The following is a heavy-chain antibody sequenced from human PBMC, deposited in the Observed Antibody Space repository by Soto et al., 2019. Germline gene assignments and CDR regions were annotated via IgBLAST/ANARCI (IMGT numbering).Heavy chain of an antibody. CDR3: ARGGRAFIAVAGTTFDY. CDR1: GGTFSSYG. J-gene: IGHJ4*02. V-gene: IGHV1-69*13. D-gene: IGHD6-19*01. Sequence: ASVKVSCKASGGTFSSYGISWVLQAPGQGLEWMGGIIPIFGTSNYAQKFQGRVTITADESTSTAYMELSSLRSEDTAVYYCARGGRAFIAVAGTTFDYWGQATLVTVSS. CDR2: IIPIFGTS.